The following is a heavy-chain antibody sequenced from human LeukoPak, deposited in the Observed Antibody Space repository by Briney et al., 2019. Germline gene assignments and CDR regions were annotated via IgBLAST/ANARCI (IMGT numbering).Heavy chain of an antibody. CDR2: INPNSGGT. Sequence: ASVKVSCKASGYTFTDYYMHWVRQAPGQGLEWMGWINPNSGGTNYAQKLQGRVTMTTDTSTSTAYMELRSLRSDDTAVYYCARDGYYYDSSGYDAFDIWGQGTMVTVSS. J-gene: IGHJ3*02. V-gene: IGHV1-2*02. CDR1: GYTFTDYY. CDR3: ARDGYYYDSSGYDAFDI. D-gene: IGHD3-22*01.